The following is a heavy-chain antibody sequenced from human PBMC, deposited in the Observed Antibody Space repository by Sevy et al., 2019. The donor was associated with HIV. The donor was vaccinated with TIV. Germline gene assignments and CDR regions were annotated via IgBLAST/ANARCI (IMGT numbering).Heavy chain of an antibody. Sequence: GGSLRLSCAASGFTFSSYAMHWVRQAPGKGLEWVAVISYDGSNKYYADYVKGRFTISRINSKNTLYLQMNSLRAEDTAVYYCARDYGSSGFDYWGQGTLVTVSS. CDR1: GFTFSSYA. V-gene: IGHV3-30-3*01. D-gene: IGHD3-22*01. CDR2: ISYDGSNK. J-gene: IGHJ4*02. CDR3: ARDYGSSGFDY.